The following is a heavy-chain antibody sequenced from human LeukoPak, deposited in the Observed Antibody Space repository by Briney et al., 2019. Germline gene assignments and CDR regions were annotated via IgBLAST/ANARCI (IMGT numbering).Heavy chain of an antibody. J-gene: IGHJ5*02. D-gene: IGHD6-19*01. Sequence: SETLSLTCTVSGVSISTYSWSWIRQSPGKALEWIGYIYYSGTTNYNPSLKSRLTISVDTSKNQFSLKLSFVTAADTAVYYCAGDSSGWSGWFDPWGQGTLVTVSS. CDR3: AGDSSGWSGWFDP. CDR1: GVSISTYS. V-gene: IGHV4-59*01. CDR2: IYYSGTT.